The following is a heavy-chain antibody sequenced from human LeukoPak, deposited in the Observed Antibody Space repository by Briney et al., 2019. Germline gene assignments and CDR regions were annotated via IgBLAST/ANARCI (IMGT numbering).Heavy chain of an antibody. CDR2: ISSSGSTI. V-gene: IGHV3-11*01. Sequence: GGSLRLSCAASGFIFSNYAMSWIRQAPGKGLEWVSYISSSGSTIYYADSVKGRFTISRDNAKNSLYLQMNSLRAEDTAVYYCAKDYYALLWFGEFNRKYYFDYWGQGTLVTVSS. J-gene: IGHJ4*02. CDR3: AKDYYALLWFGEFNRKYYFDY. D-gene: IGHD3-10*01. CDR1: GFIFSNYA.